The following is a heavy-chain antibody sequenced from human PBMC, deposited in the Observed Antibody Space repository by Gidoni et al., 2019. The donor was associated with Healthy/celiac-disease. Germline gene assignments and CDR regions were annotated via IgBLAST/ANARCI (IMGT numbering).Heavy chain of an antibody. CDR2: INHSGST. CDR1: GGPFSGYY. J-gene: IGHJ4*02. CDR3: AGMSGSYNPGRFY. V-gene: IGHV4-34*01. D-gene: IGHD1-26*01. Sequence: QVQLQQWGAGLLKPSETLSLTCAADGGPFSGYYWSWIRQPQGKGLEWIGEINHSGSTNYNPSLKSRVTISVDTSKNQFSLKLSSVTAADTAVYYCAGMSGSYNPGRFYWGQGTLVTVSS.